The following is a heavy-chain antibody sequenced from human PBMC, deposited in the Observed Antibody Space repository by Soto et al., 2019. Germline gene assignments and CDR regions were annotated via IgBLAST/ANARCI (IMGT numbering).Heavy chain of an antibody. D-gene: IGHD4-17*01. Sequence: ASVKVSCKASGYTFTGYYMHWVRQAPGQGLEWMGWINPNSGGTNYAQKFQGWVTMTRDTSISTAYMELSRLRSDDTAVYYCARDSGLLVFEDYGDYRYAFDIWGQGTMGTVS. CDR2: INPNSGGT. V-gene: IGHV1-2*04. CDR1: GYTFTGYY. CDR3: ARDSGLLVFEDYGDYRYAFDI. J-gene: IGHJ3*02.